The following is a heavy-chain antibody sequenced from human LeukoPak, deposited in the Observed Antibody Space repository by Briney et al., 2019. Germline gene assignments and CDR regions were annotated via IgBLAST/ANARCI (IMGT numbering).Heavy chain of an antibody. CDR3: VRLFGSDGKNCFDA. V-gene: IGHV4-38-2*01. J-gene: IGHJ5*02. CDR1: GYSISSGYY. D-gene: IGHD3-16*01. CDR2: IYRSGGT. Sequence: PSDTLSLTCAVSGYSISSGYYWGWIRQPPGKGLEWIGSIYRSGGTNYNPSLRSRVTISVDTSKNQLSLNLSSVTAADTAVYYCVRLFGSDGKNCFDAWGQGTLVTVSS.